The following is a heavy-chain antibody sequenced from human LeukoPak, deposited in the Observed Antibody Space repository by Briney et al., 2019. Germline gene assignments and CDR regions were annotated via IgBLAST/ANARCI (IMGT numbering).Heavy chain of an antibody. V-gene: IGHV4-39*01. CDR2: IYYSGST. J-gene: IGHJ3*02. Sequence: SEILSLTCTVSGGSISSSSYYWGWIRQPPGKGLEWIGSIYYSGSTYYNPSLKSRVTISVDTSKNQFSLKLSSVTAADTAVYYCARFGGADAFDIWRQGTMVTVSS. CDR3: ARFGGADAFDI. CDR1: GGSISSSSYY. D-gene: IGHD3-10*01.